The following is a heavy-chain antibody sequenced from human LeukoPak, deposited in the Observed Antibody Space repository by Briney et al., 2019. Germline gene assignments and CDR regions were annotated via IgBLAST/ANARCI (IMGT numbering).Heavy chain of an antibody. V-gene: IGHV3-53*01. CDR1: GFTVSSNY. J-gene: IGHJ4*02. CDR3: ARELALGYCSGGSCYSGYYFDY. CDR2: IYSGGST. Sequence: GGSLRLSCAASGFTVSSNYMSWVRQAPGKGLEWVSVIYSGGSTYYADSVKGRFTSSRDNSKNTLYLQMNSLRAEDTAVYYGARELALGYCSGGSCYSGYYFDYWGQGTLVTVSS. D-gene: IGHD2-15*01.